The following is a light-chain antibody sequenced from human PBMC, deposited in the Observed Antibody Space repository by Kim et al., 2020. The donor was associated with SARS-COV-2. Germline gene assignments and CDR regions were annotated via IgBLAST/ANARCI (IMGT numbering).Light chain of an antibody. J-gene: IGLJ3*02. CDR1: SGYSNYQ. CDR2: VGTGGIVG. CDR3: GADHGSGSNFVWV. Sequence: QLVLTQAPSASASLGASVTLTCTLSSGYSNYQVDWYQQRPGKGPRFVMRVGTGGIVGSKGDGIPDRFSVLGSGLNRYLTIKNVQEEDESDFHCGADHGSGSNFVWVFRGGTKLTVL. V-gene: IGLV9-49*01.